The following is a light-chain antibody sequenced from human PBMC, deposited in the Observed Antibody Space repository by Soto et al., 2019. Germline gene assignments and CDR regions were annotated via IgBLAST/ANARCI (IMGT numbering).Light chain of an antibody. CDR3: QQSHNGPRT. V-gene: IGKV3-11*01. CDR2: EAS. CDR1: RSSTTF. Sequence: EIVLTQSQGTLSLSPGARATVSCRASRSSTTFLAWYQQRPGQAPRLLISEASNRAAGIPARFSGSGSGTDFTLTISSLEPEDFAVYYCQQSHNGPRTFGQGTKVDIK. J-gene: IGKJ1*01.